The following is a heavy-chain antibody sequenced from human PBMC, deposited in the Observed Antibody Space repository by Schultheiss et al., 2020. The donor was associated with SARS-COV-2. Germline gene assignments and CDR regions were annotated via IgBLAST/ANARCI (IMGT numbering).Heavy chain of an antibody. CDR2: IYYSGST. CDR3: ARGGDYFDY. V-gene: IGHV4-31*01. J-gene: IGHJ4*02. Sequence: SETLSLTCTVSGGSISSGGYYWSWIRQHPGKGLEWIGYIYYSGSTYYNPSLKSLITISVESSKNQFYLKLDSVTAADTAVYFCARGGDYFDYWGQGSLVTVSS. D-gene: IGHD3-16*01. CDR1: GGSISSGGYY.